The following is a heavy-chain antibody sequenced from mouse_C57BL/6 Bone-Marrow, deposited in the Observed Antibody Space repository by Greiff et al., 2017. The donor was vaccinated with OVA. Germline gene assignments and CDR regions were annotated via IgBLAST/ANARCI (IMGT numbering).Heavy chain of an antibody. CDR3: ANPPYYYGSSYWYFDV. D-gene: IGHD1-1*01. Sequence: VKLMESGAELARPGASVKLSCKASGYTFTSYGISWVKQRTGQGLEWIGEIYPRSGNTYYNEKFKGKATLTADKSSSTAYMELRSLTSEDSAVYFCANPPYYYGSSYWYFDVWGTGTTVTVSS. CDR2: IYPRSGNT. CDR1: GYTFTSYG. J-gene: IGHJ1*03. V-gene: IGHV1-81*01.